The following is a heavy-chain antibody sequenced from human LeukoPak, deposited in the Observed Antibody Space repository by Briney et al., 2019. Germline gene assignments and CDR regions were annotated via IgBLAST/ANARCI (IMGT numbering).Heavy chain of an antibody. Sequence: ASVKVSCTASGYTFTSYGISWVRQAPGQGLEWLEWISAYNGNTNYTQKLQGRVTMTTDTSTSTAYMELRSLRSDDTAVYYCARDRWWELLLDYWGQGTLVTVSS. D-gene: IGHD1-26*01. CDR3: ARDRWWELLLDY. CDR2: ISAYNGNT. J-gene: IGHJ4*02. V-gene: IGHV1-18*01. CDR1: GYTFTSYG.